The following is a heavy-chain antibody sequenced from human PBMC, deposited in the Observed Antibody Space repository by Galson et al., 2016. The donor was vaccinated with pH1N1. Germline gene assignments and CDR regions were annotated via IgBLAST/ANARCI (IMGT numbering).Heavy chain of an antibody. CDR2: IYKSGSS. D-gene: IGHD3-16*01. CDR3: ARDKGRLGAPDY. V-gene: IGHV4-39*07. Sequence: SETLSLTCTVSDDSISNPIYNWGWIRQPPGKGLEWIGSIYKSGSSYYNPSLKSRVTISLDTSKNQFSLKLTSMTAADTAVYYCARDKGRLGAPDYWGQGTLVTVSP. J-gene: IGHJ4*02. CDR1: DDSISNPIYN.